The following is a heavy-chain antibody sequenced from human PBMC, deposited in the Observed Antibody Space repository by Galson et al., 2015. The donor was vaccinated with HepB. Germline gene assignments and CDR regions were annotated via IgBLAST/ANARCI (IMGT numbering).Heavy chain of an antibody. V-gene: IGHV1-18*04. CDR3: ARGDPHDFWSGYLGRDYYGMDV. J-gene: IGHJ6*02. Sequence: SVKVSCKASGYTFTSYGISWVRQAPGQGLEWMGWISAYNGNTNYAQKLQGRVTMTTDTSTSTAYMELRSLRSDDTAVYYCARGDPHDFWSGYLGRDYYGMDVWGQGATVTVSS. CDR2: ISAYNGNT. D-gene: IGHD3-3*01. CDR1: GYTFTSYG.